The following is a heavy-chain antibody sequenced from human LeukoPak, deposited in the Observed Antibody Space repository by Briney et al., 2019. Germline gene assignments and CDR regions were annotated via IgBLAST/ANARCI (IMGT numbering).Heavy chain of an antibody. Sequence: ASVKVSCKAFGYTFTSNYMHWVRQAPGQGPEWMGVISPSGGSTTYAQKFQGRVTLTRDMSTSTDYLELSSLRSDDTAVYYCARDLAYYYDRSAYDYANDYWGQGTLVTVSS. J-gene: IGHJ4*02. CDR3: ARDLAYYYDRSAYDYANDY. CDR2: ISPSGGST. CDR1: GYTFTSNY. V-gene: IGHV1-46*01. D-gene: IGHD3-22*01.